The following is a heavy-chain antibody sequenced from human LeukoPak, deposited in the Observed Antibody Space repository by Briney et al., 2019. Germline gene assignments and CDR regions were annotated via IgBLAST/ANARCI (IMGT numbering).Heavy chain of an antibody. CDR3: ARVGRYFDWLLGAFDI. J-gene: IGHJ3*02. V-gene: IGHV3-11*04. CDR1: GFTFSDYY. D-gene: IGHD3-9*01. Sequence: SGGSLRLSCAASGFTFSDYYMSWIRQAPGKGLEWVSYVSSSGSTIYYADSVKGRFTISRDNAKNSLYLQMNSLRAEDTAVYYCARVGRYFDWLLGAFDIWGQGTMVTVSS. CDR2: VSSSGSTI.